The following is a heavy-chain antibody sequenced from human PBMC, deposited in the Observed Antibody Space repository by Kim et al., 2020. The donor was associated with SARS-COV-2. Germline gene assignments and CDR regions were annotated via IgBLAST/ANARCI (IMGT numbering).Heavy chain of an antibody. D-gene: IGHD4-17*01. CDR3: ARERTVARDFDY. V-gene: IGHV4-59*01. Sequence: NSTPSLKCRVTLSIDTSKNPFSMKPTSVAAADTAVYYCARERTVARDFDYWGQGTLVTVSS. J-gene: IGHJ4*02.